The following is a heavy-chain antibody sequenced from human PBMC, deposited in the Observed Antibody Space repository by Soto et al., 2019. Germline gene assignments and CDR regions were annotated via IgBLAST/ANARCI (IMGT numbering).Heavy chain of an antibody. CDR2: IIPIFGTA. D-gene: IGHD5-12*01. CDR3: ARGPNLATYDY. J-gene: IGHJ4*02. Sequence: ASVKVSCKASGGTFSSYAISWVRQAPGQGLEWMGGIIPIFGTANYAQKFQGRVTITADESTSTAYMELSGLRSEDTAVYYCARGPNLATYDYWGQGTLVTVSS. CDR1: GGTFSSYA. V-gene: IGHV1-69*13.